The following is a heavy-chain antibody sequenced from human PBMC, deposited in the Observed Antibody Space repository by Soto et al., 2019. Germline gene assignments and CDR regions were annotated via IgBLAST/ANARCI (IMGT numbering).Heavy chain of an antibody. V-gene: IGHV3-23*01. CDR1: GFTFSSYA. Sequence: GESLKISCAASGFTFSSYAMSWVRQAPGKGLEWVSAISGSGGSTYYADSVKGRFTISRDNSKNTLYLQMNSLRAEDTAVYYCTKDEYSSGWYSTDVWGQGTTVTVSS. J-gene: IGHJ6*02. CDR2: ISGSGGST. D-gene: IGHD6-19*01. CDR3: TKDEYSSGWYSTDV.